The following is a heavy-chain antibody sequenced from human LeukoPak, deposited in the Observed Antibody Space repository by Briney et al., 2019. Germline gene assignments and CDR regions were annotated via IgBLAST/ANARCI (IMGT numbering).Heavy chain of an antibody. CDR2: VNHGGST. CDR1: GFTVRSDD. Sequence: GSLRLSCAAFGFTVRSDDMNWIRQPPGKELEWIGDVNHGGSTNYNPSLESRVTVSIDTWNSQFSLELNSVTAADTAVYYCARGRVRVVPGTGYFDSWSQGSLVIVSS. V-gene: IGHV4-34*01. CDR3: ARGRVRVVPGTGYFDS. J-gene: IGHJ4*02. D-gene: IGHD2-2*01.